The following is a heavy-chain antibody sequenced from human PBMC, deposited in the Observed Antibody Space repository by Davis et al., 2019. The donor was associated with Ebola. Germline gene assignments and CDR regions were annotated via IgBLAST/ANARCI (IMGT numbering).Heavy chain of an antibody. CDR3: GRENGGVEY. CDR1: GGSINYHY. Sequence: SETLSLTCTVSGGSINYHYWSWIRQPPGKGLEWIGYIYYSGSTNYNPSLKSRVTISVDTSKNQFSLKLSSVTAADTAVYYWGRENGGVEYWGQGTLVTVSS. CDR2: IYYSGST. J-gene: IGHJ4*02. D-gene: IGHD3-10*01. V-gene: IGHV4-59*11.